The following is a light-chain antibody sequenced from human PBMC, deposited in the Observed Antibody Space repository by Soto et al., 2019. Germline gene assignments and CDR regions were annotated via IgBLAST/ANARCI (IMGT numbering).Light chain of an antibody. V-gene: IGKV4-1*01. CDR2: WAS. J-gene: IGKJ2*01. CDR1: QSVLYSSNNKNY. CDR3: QQYYRPPLT. Sequence: DFVMTQSPDSLAVSLGERATINCKSSQSVLYSSNNKNYLAWYQEKPGQPPKLLIYWASTRESGVPDRFSGSGSGTDFTLTISSLQAEDLSVYYCQQYYRPPLTFGQGTKLEIK.